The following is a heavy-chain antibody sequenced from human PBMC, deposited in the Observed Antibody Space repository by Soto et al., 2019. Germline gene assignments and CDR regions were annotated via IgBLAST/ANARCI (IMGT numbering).Heavy chain of an antibody. J-gene: IGHJ4*02. D-gene: IGHD3-10*01. CDR2: INGDGSST. CDR3: ARAYGSGSYYNALTG. CDR1: GCTFISYW. V-gene: IGHV3-74*01. Sequence: PGGSLRLSWAAAGCTFISYWMHWVRQAPGKGLVWVSRINGDGSSTTYADSVKGRFTISRGNAKNTLYLQMNSLRAEDTAVYYCARAYGSGSYYNALTGWGQGTLVTVSS.